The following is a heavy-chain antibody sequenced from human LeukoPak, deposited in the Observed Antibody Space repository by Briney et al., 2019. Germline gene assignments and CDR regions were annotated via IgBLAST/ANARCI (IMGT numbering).Heavy chain of an antibody. Sequence: GESPKILCKGSGYSFTSYWIGLERQVSGEGLELMGIIYPGDSDTRYSPSFQGQVTISADKSISTAYLQWSSLKASDTAMYYCARSVAAAGYFDCWGQGTLVTVSS. D-gene: IGHD6-13*01. J-gene: IGHJ4*02. CDR3: ARSVAAAGYFDC. CDR2: IYPGDSDT. V-gene: IGHV5-51*01. CDR1: GYSFTSYW.